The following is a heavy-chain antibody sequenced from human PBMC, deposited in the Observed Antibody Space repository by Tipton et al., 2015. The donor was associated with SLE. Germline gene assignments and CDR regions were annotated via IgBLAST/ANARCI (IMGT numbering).Heavy chain of an antibody. CDR1: GFTFSSYA. CDR2: ISGSGGST. D-gene: IGHD3-10*01. Sequence: SLRLSCAASGFTFSSYAMSWVRQAPGKGLEWVSAISGSGGSTYYADSVKGRFTISRDNSKNTLYLQMNSLRAEDTAVYYCAKEGYYGTGTRDAFDNWGQGITVAVSS. J-gene: IGHJ3*02. CDR3: AKEGYYGTGTRDAFDN. V-gene: IGHV3-23*01.